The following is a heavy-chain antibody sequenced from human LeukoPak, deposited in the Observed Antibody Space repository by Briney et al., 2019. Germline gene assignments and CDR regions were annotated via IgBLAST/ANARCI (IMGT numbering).Heavy chain of an antibody. CDR1: GGTFSSYP. V-gene: IGHV1-69*13. D-gene: IGHD1-14*01. CDR2: ITPIFGEA. Sequence: GASVKVSCKVSGGTFSSYPISWVRQAPGQGLEWMGEITPIFGEAQNAEKFQGRVTITADEPTSTVYMELTSLRLDDTAMYYCARKSRGASAPGPNQWGQGTLGHR. CDR3: ARKSRGASAPGPNQ. J-gene: IGHJ4*01.